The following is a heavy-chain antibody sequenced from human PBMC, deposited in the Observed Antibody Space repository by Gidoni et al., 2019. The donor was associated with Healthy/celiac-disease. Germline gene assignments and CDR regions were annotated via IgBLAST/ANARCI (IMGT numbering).Heavy chain of an antibody. J-gene: IGHJ6*02. V-gene: IGHV3-21*01. D-gene: IGHD3-3*01. Sequence: EVQLVESGGGLVKPGGSLRLSCAASGFTFSSYSLNWVRQAPGKGLEWVSSISSSSSYIYYADSVKGRFTISRDNAKNSLYLQMNSLRAEDTAVYYCARELRFLEWLLSDQYYYYGMDVWGQGTTVTVSS. CDR2: ISSSSSYI. CDR3: ARELRFLEWLLSDQYYYYGMDV. CDR1: GFTFSSYS.